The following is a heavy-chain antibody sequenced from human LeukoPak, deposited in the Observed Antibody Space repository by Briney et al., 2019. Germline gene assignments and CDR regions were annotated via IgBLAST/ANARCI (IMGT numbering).Heavy chain of an antibody. Sequence: ASVKVSCKASGYTFTSYGIRWVRQAPGQGLEWMGWISAYNGNTNYAQKLQGRVTMTTDTSTSTAYMELRSLRSDDTAVYYCARAYSSGSPFDYWGQGTLVTVSS. CDR3: ARAYSSGSPFDY. J-gene: IGHJ4*02. CDR2: ISAYNGNT. CDR1: GYTFTSYG. D-gene: IGHD6-19*01. V-gene: IGHV1-18*01.